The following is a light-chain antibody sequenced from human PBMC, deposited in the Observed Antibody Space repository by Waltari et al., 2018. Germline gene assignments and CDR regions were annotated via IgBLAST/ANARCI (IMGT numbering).Light chain of an antibody. CDR3: QQYGSSPGP. CDR2: GAS. CDR1: QSVSSSY. J-gene: IGKJ4*01. V-gene: IGKV3-20*01. Sequence: EIVLTQSPGTLSLSPGERATPSCRASQSVSSSYLAWYQQKPGQAPRLLIYGASSRATGIPYRFSGSGSGTDFTRTISRLEPEDFSVYYCQQYGSSPGPFGGGTKVEIK.